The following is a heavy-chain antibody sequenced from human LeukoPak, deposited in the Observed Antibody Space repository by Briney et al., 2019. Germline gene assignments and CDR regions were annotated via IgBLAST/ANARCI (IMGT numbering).Heavy chain of an antibody. CDR1: GYTFTSYA. V-gene: IGHV7-4-1*02. CDR3: ARGRLLRYFDWLLNY. D-gene: IGHD3-9*01. J-gene: IGHJ4*02. Sequence: ASVKVSCTASGYTFTSYAMNWVRQAPGQGLEWMGWTNTNTGNPTYAQGFTGRFVFSLDTPVSTAYLQISSLKAEDTAVYYCARGRLLRYFDWLLNYWGQGTLVTVSS. CDR2: TNTNTGNP.